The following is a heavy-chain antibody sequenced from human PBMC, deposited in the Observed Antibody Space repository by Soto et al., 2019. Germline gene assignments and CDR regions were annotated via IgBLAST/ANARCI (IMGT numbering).Heavy chain of an antibody. CDR3: ARSSGCSYNTYYFYYGIDV. J-gene: IGHJ6*02. Sequence: GASVKVSCKASGYTFTSYGISWVRQAPGQGLDWMGWISAYNGNTKYAQNLQVIVTMTTDTSTSTAYMEMRSLRSNDTAMYYCARSSGCSYNTYYFYYGIDVWGQGTTVTVSS. CDR2: ISAYNGNT. D-gene: IGHD2-15*01. CDR1: GYTFTSYG. V-gene: IGHV1-18*04.